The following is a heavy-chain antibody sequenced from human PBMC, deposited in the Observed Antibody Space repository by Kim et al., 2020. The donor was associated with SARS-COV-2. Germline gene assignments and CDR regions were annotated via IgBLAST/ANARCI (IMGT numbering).Heavy chain of an antibody. CDR3: ATIKPGFSKRPGSKIATPGRYFFDF. CDR2: ISSSGST. J-gene: IGHJ4*01. D-gene: IGHD6-13*01. Sequence: SETLSLTCTVSGASLSGYYWTWIRQPPGKGLEWLGYISSSGSTVYTPSLNSRVSLSRDTSKSQFTLNLTSVTGADKATYYCATIKPGFSKRPGSKIATPGRYFFDFWGPGDLVTVSS. CDR1: GASLSGYY. V-gene: IGHV4-59*13.